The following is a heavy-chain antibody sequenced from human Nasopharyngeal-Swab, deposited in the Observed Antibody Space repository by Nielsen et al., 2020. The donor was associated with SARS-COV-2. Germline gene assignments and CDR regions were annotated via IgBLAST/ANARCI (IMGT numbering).Heavy chain of an antibody. CDR1: GYTLTELS. CDR2: FDPEDGET. CDR3: ATALTIFGADHYYYYYGMDV. D-gene: IGHD3-3*01. J-gene: IGHJ6*02. Sequence: ASVKVSCKVSGYTLTELSMHWVRQAPGKGLEWMGGFDPEDGETIYAQKFQGRVTMTEDTSTDTAYMELSSLRSEDTAVYYCATALTIFGADHYYYYYGMDVWGQGTKVTVSS. V-gene: IGHV1-24*01.